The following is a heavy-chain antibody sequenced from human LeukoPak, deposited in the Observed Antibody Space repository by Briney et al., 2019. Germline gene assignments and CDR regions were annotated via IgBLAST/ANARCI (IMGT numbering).Heavy chain of an antibody. Sequence: PSETLSLTCTVSGGSISSYYWSWIRQPPGKGLEWIGYIYYSGSINYNPSLKSRVTISVDTSKNQFSLELSSVTAADTAVYYCARDDYGDYEEAFDIWGQGTMVTVSS. CDR3: ARDDYGDYEEAFDI. CDR2: IYYSGSI. V-gene: IGHV4-59*01. D-gene: IGHD4-17*01. CDR1: GGSISSYY. J-gene: IGHJ3*02.